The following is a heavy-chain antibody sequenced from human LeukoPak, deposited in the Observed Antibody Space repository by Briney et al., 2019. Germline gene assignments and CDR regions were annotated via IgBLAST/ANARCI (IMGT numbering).Heavy chain of an antibody. Sequence: GGSLRLSCAASGFTFSSYGMSWVRQAPGKGLEWVSAISGSGGSTYYADSVKGRFTISRDNSKNTLYLQMNSLRAEDTAVYYCANFVGRYDILTGYYNGGLFDYWGQGTLVTVSS. CDR3: ANFVGRYDILTGYYNGGLFDY. D-gene: IGHD3-9*01. V-gene: IGHV3-23*01. J-gene: IGHJ4*02. CDR1: GFTFSSYG. CDR2: ISGSGGST.